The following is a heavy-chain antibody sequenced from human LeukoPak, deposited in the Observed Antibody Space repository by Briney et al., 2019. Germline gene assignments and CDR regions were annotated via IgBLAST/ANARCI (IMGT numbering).Heavy chain of an antibody. V-gene: IGHV3-23*01. J-gene: IGHJ1*01. D-gene: IGHD4-17*01. CDR2: ISGSGGST. Sequence: PGVSLRLSCAASGFTFSSYAMSWVRQAPGKGLEWVSAISGSGGSTYYADSVKGRFTISRDNSKNTLYLQMNSLRAEDTAVYYCAKDTWTTVTTPHFQHWGQGTLVTVSS. CDR1: GFTFSSYA. CDR3: AKDTWTTVTTPHFQH.